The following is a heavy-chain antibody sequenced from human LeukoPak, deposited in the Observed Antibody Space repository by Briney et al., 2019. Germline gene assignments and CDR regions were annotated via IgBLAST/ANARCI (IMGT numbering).Heavy chain of an antibody. CDR2: ISSSDSTI. V-gene: IGHV3-11*01. J-gene: IGHJ4*02. CDR3: AWMAAAYDFDY. Sequence: PGGSLRLSCAASGFTFSDHYMNWIRQAPGKGLEWISYISSSDSTIYYADSVKGRFTISRDNADNSLYPQMNSLRAEDTALYYCAWMAAAYDFDYWGQGILVTVSS. CDR1: GFTFSDHY. D-gene: IGHD6-25*01.